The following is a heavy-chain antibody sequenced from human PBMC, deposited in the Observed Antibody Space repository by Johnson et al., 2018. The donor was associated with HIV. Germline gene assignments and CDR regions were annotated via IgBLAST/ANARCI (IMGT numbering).Heavy chain of an antibody. Sequence: VQLVESGGGLIQPGGSLRLSCAASGFTVSSNYMSWVRQAPGKGLEWDSVIYSGGSTYYADSVKGRFTISSDNSKNRPYLQMKSLRAEDTALYYCAAEGYCSGGSCPRDFAFDIWGQGTMVTVSS. CDR1: GFTVSSNY. D-gene: IGHD2-15*01. CDR2: IYSGGST. V-gene: IGHV3-53*01. CDR3: AAEGYCSGGSCPRDFAFDI. J-gene: IGHJ3*02.